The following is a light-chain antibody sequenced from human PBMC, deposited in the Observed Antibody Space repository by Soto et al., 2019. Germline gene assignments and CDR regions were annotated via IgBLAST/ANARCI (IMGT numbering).Light chain of an antibody. V-gene: IGKV3-20*01. CDR2: GSS. CDR1: QSVSSSH. Sequence: EIVLTQSPGPLSLSPGERATLSCRASQSVSSSHLARYQQKPGQAPRLLIYGSSSRATGIPDRFSGSGSGTKLTLTIIRLELEDWSVYYCHQYGSSQWSCRQGPKLEIQ. CDR3: HQYGSSQWS. J-gene: IGKJ1*01.